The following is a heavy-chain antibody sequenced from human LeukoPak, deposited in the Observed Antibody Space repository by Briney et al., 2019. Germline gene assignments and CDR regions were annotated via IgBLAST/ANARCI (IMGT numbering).Heavy chain of an antibody. V-gene: IGHV3-30*18. Sequence: GGSLRLSCAASGFPFSTYGMHWVRQAPGKGLEWVAVISYDGSNKYYADSMKGRFTISRDNSKNTLYLQMNSLRAEDTAVYYCAKEMSWELSTDYWGQGTLVTVSS. J-gene: IGHJ4*02. D-gene: IGHD1-26*01. CDR2: ISYDGSNK. CDR1: GFPFSTYG. CDR3: AKEMSWELSTDY.